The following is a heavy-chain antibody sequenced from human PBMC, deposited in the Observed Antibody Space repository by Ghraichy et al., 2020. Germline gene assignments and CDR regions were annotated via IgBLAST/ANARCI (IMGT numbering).Heavy chain of an antibody. CDR1: GFTFSDYY. Sequence: GGSLRLSCAASGFTFSDYYMTWVRQAPGKGLEWISYISSSGSTIYYADSVKGRFTISRDNAKNSLFLQMNSLRAEDTAVYYCARDFTGDSYAFRWGQGTLLTVSS. D-gene: IGHD3-16*01. J-gene: IGHJ4*02. V-gene: IGHV3-11*01. CDR3: ARDFTGDSYAFR. CDR2: ISSSGSTI.